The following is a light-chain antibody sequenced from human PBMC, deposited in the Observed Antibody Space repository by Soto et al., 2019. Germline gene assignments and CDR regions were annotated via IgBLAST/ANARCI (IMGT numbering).Light chain of an antibody. CDR2: DAS. V-gene: IGKV3-11*01. J-gene: IGKJ2*01. CDR3: QQRSDWQYT. Sequence: EIVLTQSPATLSLSPGERATLSCRASQSVSTYLAWYQQKPGQAPRLLIYDASTRATGIPARFSGSGSGTDFTLTISSLEPEECAVYYCQQRSDWQYTFGQGTRLEIK. CDR1: QSVSTY.